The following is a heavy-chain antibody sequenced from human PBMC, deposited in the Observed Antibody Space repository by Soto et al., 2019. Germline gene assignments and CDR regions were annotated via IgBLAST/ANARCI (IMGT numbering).Heavy chain of an antibody. V-gene: IGHV1-18*04. CDR3: ARDVPFHDYGDYGEYNWFDP. CDR1: GYTFTSYG. J-gene: IGHJ5*02. CDR2: ISAYNGNT. D-gene: IGHD4-17*01. Sequence: GASVKVSWKASGYTFTSYGISWVRQAPGQGLDWIGWISAYNGNTNYAQKLQGRVTMTTDTSTSTAYMELRSLRSDDTAVYYCARDVPFHDYGDYGEYNWFDPWGHGTLVTVSS.